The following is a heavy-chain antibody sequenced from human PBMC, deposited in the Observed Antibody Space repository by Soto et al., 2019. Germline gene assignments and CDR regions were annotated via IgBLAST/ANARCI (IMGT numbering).Heavy chain of an antibody. CDR3: ARDFKAPNDAWAFDY. Sequence: QVQLQESGPGLVMPSGTLSLTCAVSGASISSTDWWNWVRQPPGKGLEWIGEIYHGGTTIYNPSLKSLVTMSLDESKNHFSLKLTSVTAADTAVYYCARDFKAPNDAWAFDYWGQGTLVTVSS. D-gene: IGHD3-16*01. J-gene: IGHJ4*02. CDR1: GASISSTDW. V-gene: IGHV4-4*02. CDR2: IYHGGTT.